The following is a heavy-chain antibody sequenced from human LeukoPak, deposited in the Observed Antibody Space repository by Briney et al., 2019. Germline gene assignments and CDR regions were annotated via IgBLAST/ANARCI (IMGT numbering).Heavy chain of an antibody. D-gene: IGHD3-22*01. CDR2: ITSDGYNT. Sequence: PGGSLRLSCAASGFAFSTFIMNWVRQAPGKGLEWVSAITSDGYNTHYADSVKGRFTIFRDNSKNTLYLQMSSLRAEDTAVYYCARVPFSDSSGYFFDYWGQGTLVTVSS. J-gene: IGHJ4*02. V-gene: IGHV3-23*01. CDR1: GFAFSTFI. CDR3: ARVPFSDSSGYFFDY.